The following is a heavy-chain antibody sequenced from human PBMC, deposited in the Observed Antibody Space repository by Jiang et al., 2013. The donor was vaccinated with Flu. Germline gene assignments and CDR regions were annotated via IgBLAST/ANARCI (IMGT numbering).Heavy chain of an antibody. J-gene: IGHJ6*01. D-gene: IGHD6-19*01. CDR3: ASRIAVAGDYYYYGMDV. CDR1: GYTFTGYW. CDR2: IYPGDSDT. V-gene: IGHV5-51*01. Sequence: GAEVKKPGESLKISCKGSGYTFTGYWIGWVRQMPGKGLEWMGIIYPGDSDTRYSPSFQGQVTISADKSISTAYLQWSSLKASDTAMYYCASRIAVAGDYYYYGMDVWGPRDHGHRLL.